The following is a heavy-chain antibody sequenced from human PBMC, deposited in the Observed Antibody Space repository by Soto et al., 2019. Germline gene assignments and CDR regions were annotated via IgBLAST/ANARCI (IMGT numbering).Heavy chain of an antibody. V-gene: IGHV3-7*01. CDR1: GFNFNNYW. Sequence: GGSLRLSCAASGFNFNNYWMTWVRQAPGKGLEWVANIKTDGSTKNYVGSVKGRFTISRDNGKNSLYLQMTSLTADDTAVYYCARDQVRGDAYNFDSWGQGTLVTVSS. CDR2: IKTDGSTK. CDR3: ARDQVRGDAYNFDS. J-gene: IGHJ4*02. D-gene: IGHD3-10*01.